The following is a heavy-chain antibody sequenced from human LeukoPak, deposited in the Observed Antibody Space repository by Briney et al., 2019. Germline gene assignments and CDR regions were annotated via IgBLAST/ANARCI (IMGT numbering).Heavy chain of an antibody. CDR3: ARSAAYYMDV. CDR1: GYTFTNYG. V-gene: IGHV1-3*03. Sequence: ASVKVSCKASGYTFTNYGISWVRQAPGQGLEWMGWINAGNGNTKYSQEFQGRVTITRDTSASTAYMELSSLRSEDMAVYYCARSAAYYMDVWGKGTTVTVSS. D-gene: IGHD6-13*01. CDR2: INAGNGNT. J-gene: IGHJ6*03.